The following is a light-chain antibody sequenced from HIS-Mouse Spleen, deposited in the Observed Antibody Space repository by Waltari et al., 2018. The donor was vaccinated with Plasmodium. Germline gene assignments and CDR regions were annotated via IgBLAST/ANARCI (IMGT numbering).Light chain of an antibody. V-gene: IGKV4-1*01. CDR2: WAS. J-gene: IGKJ2*01. Sequence: DFVMTQSPDSLAVSLGERATINCKSSQSVLYSSNNKNYLAWYQQKPGQPPKLVIYWASTRESGVPDRFSGSGSGTDFTRTISSLQAEDVAVYYCQQYYSTPYTFGQGTKLEIK. CDR1: QSVLYSSNNKNY. CDR3: QQYYSTPYT.